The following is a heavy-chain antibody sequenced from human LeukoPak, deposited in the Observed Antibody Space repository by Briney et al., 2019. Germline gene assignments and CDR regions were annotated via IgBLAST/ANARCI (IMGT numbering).Heavy chain of an antibody. CDR1: GFTFSGFW. CDR3: ARSSYSSSSSV. V-gene: IGHV3-7*03. Sequence: GGSLSLSCAVSGFTFSGFWMSWSRQAPEKGLEWVASINSDGSEGYYADVVKGRFTISRDNAKNSVYLQINSLRAEDTAVYYCARSSYSSSSSVWGQGTMVTVSS. CDR2: INSDGSEG. J-gene: IGHJ3*01. D-gene: IGHD6-6*01.